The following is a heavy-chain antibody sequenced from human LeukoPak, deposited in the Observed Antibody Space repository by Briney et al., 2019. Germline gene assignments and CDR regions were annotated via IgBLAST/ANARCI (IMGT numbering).Heavy chain of an antibody. Sequence: GGSLRLSCAASGFTFSDYYMSWIRQAPGKGLEWVSYISSSGSTIYYADSVKGRFTISRDNAKNSLYLQMNSLRAEDTAVYYCARDQSYGDCAFDYWGQGTLVTVSS. CDR3: ARDQSYGDCAFDY. J-gene: IGHJ4*02. CDR1: GFTFSDYY. V-gene: IGHV3-11*01. CDR2: ISSSGSTI. D-gene: IGHD2-21*02.